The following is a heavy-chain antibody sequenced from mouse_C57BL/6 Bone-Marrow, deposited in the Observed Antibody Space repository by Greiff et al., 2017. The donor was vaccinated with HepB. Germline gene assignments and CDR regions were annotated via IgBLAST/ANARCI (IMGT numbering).Heavy chain of an antibody. CDR2: ISSGSSTI. Sequence: EVQVVESGGGLVKPGGSLKLSCAASGFTFSDYGMHWVRQAPEKGLEWVAYISSGSSTIYYADTVKGRFTISRDNAKNTLFLQMTSLRSEDTATYYCARGWYDYDEAYWGQGTLVTVSA. D-gene: IGHD2-4*01. CDR3: ARGWYDYDEAY. J-gene: IGHJ3*01. V-gene: IGHV5-17*01. CDR1: GFTFSDYG.